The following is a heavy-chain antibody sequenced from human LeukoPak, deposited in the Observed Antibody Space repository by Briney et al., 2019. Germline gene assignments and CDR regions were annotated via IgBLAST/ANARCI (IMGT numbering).Heavy chain of an antibody. CDR3: AREASKIKDMDL. J-gene: IGHJ6*02. CDR2: IGTSGSVR. CDR1: GFTFSHYN. Sequence: GGSLRLSCAASGFTFSHYNMDWVRQAPGKGLEWVSSIGTSGSVRYYADSVKGRFAISRDNAKNSLYLQMNSLRDEDTGVYYCAREASKIKDMDLWGQGTTVTVSS. V-gene: IGHV3-21*01.